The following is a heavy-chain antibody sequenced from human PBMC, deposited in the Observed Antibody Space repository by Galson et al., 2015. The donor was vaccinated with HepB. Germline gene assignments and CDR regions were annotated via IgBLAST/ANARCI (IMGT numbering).Heavy chain of an antibody. Sequence: SLRLSCAASGFSITTNYMNWVRQAPGKGLEWVSFLYPTGSAKIADSVKGRCTISRDNTKNTLYLRMSNLRADDTAVDYCARAAHSYSSRDSWGQSTLVTVSS. J-gene: IGHJ4*02. CDR2: LYPTGSA. CDR1: GFSITTNY. V-gene: IGHV3-66*01. CDR3: ARAAHSYSSRDS. D-gene: IGHD6-13*01.